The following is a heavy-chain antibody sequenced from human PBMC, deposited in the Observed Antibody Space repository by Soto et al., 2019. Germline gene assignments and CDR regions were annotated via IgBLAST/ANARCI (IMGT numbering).Heavy chain of an antibody. CDR3: ARDLDEDIAVAV. V-gene: IGHV3-20*04. CDR1: GFTFDDYG. J-gene: IGHJ4*02. Sequence: ESGRGVVRPGGSLRLSCAASGFTFDDYGMCWFRPAPGKGLEWVSGINWNGGSTGYADSVKGRFTISRDNAKNSLYLQMNSLRAEDTALYYCARDLDEDIAVAVWGQGTLVTVSS. D-gene: IGHD6-19*01. CDR2: INWNGGST.